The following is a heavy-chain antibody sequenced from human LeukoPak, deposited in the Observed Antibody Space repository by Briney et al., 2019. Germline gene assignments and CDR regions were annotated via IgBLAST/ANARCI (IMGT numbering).Heavy chain of an antibody. CDR3: ARDFWRGYYQGCFDP. CDR1: GGSISNFY. D-gene: IGHD3-3*01. CDR2: IYSSGST. Sequence: SETLSLTCTVSGGSISNFYWSWIRQPAGKGLEWIGRIYSSGSTNYNPSLKSRVTMSVDTSKNQLSLKLRSVTAADTAVYYCARDFWRGYYQGCFDPWGQGTLVTVSS. J-gene: IGHJ5*02. V-gene: IGHV4-4*07.